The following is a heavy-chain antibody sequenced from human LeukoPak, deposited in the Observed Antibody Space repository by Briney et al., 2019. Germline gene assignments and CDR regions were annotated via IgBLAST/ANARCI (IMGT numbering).Heavy chain of an antibody. CDR1: GGSISSYY. J-gene: IGHJ4*02. CDR3: ARQTLFEN. D-gene: IGHD3-10*02. V-gene: IGHV4-59*08. Sequence: PSEALSLTCIVSGGSISSYYWSWIRQPPGKGLEWLGYISYSGNTKYNPSLQSRVTLSVDMSKNQFSLKLSSVTAADTAVYYCARQTLFENWGQGTLVTVSS. CDR2: ISYSGNT.